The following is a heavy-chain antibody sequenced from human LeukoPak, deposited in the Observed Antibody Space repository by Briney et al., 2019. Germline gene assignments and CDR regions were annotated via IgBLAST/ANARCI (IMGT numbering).Heavy chain of an antibody. CDR3: ARYPPAYGIFDY. CDR1: GISISSGGYS. V-gene: IGHV4-30-2*01. J-gene: IGHJ4*02. Sequence: KPSQTVSLTCVVSGISISSGGYSWSWIRQPPGKGLEWIGCIYDSGSTYYDPSLKSRVTISLDRALNQFSLKLTSVTAADTAEYYCARYPPAYGIFDYWGQGTLVTVSS. D-gene: IGHD4-17*01. CDR2: IYDSGST.